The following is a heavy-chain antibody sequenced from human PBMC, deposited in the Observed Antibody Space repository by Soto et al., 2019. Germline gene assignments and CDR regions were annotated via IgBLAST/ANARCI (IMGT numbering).Heavy chain of an antibody. CDR3: AKDRLAGNFDY. Sequence: GGSLRLSCAASGFTFNNYAMNWVRQAPGKGLEWVATISATGGSTYYADSVKGRFTISTDNSKNTLYLQMNGLRVEDTDVYYCAKDRLAGNFDYWGQGTQVTVSS. J-gene: IGHJ4*02. CDR1: GFTFNNYA. CDR2: ISATGGST. V-gene: IGHV3-23*01.